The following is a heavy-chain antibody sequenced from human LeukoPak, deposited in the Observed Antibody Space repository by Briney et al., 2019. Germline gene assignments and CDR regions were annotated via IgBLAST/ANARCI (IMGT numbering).Heavy chain of an antibody. CDR1: GGFNTHYY. Sequence: KASETLSLTCSESGGFNTHYYWSWIRQPPGKGLEWIGYFYHSASTNYNPSLKSRVTISVDTSKNHFSLKLSSVTAADTAVYYCARGQWLPVFDFWGQGTLVTVSS. D-gene: IGHD3-22*01. CDR2: FYHSAST. CDR3: ARGQWLPVFDF. J-gene: IGHJ4*02. V-gene: IGHV4-59*01.